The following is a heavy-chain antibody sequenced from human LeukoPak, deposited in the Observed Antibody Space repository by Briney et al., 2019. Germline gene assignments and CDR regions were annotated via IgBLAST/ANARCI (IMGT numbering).Heavy chain of an antibody. D-gene: IGHD3-10*01. V-gene: IGHV3-20*04. J-gene: IGHJ5*02. CDR1: GFTFDDYG. CDR2: INWNGGST. CDR3: TKEGLPSGTSWSAWFDP. Sequence: GGSLRLSCAASGFTFDDYGMSWVRQAPGKGLEWVSGINWNGGSTGYADSVKGRFTISRDNSRNTLYLQMNSLRPEDTAVYYCTKEGLPSGTSWSAWFDPWGQGTLVTVSS.